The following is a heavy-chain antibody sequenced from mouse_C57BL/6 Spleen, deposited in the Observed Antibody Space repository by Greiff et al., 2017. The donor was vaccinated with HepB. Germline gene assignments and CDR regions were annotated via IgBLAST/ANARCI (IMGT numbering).Heavy chain of an antibody. CDR1: GFNIKDDY. Sequence: VQLQQSGAELVRPGASVKLSCTASGFNIKDDYMHWVKQRPEQGLEWIGWIDPENGDTEYASKFQGKATITADTSSNTAYLQLSSLTSEDTAVYYCTTGGGSYFDVWGTGTTVAVSS. CDR2: IDPENGDT. V-gene: IGHV14-4*01. CDR3: TTGGGSYFDV. J-gene: IGHJ1*03.